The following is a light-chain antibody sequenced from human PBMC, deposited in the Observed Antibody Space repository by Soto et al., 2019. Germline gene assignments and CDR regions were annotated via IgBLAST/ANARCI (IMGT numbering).Light chain of an antibody. CDR1: QGIRND. J-gene: IGKJ3*01. V-gene: IGKV1-6*01. Sequence: AIQMTQSPSSLSASVGDRVTITCRASQGIRNDLGWYQQKPGKAPKILIYAASSLHSAAPSRFSGSGSGTDFTLTISSLQPEDFATYYCLQNYNYPFPFGPGTRVDIK. CDR2: AAS. CDR3: LQNYNYPFP.